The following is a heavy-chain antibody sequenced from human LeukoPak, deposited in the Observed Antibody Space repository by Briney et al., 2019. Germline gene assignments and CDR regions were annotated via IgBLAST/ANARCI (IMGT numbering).Heavy chain of an antibody. CDR2: ISGSGGST. V-gene: IGHV3-23*01. CDR1: GFTFSSYA. Sequence: GGSLRLSCAASGFTFSSYAMSWVRQAPGKGLEWVSAISGSGGSTYYADSVKGRFTISRDNSKNTLYLQMNSLRAEDTAVYYCARDLLVYCSSTSCHYYYYGMDVWGQGTTVTVSS. D-gene: IGHD2-2*01. CDR3: ARDLLVYCSSTSCHYYYYGMDV. J-gene: IGHJ6*02.